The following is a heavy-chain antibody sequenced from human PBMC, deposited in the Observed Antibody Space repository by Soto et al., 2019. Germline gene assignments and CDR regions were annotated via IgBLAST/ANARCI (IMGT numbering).Heavy chain of an antibody. J-gene: IGHJ4*02. CDR1: GFTFSSSD. CDR3: AKNSESSAYSSFDY. CDR2: ISGSGIST. V-gene: IGHV3-23*01. Sequence: GGSLRLSCAASGFTFSSSDMSWVRQAPGKGLEWVSGISGSGISTYYADSVKGRFTISRDNSKNTLYLQMNSLRAEDTAVYYCAKNSESSAYSSFDYWGQGTLVTVSS. D-gene: IGHD3-22*01.